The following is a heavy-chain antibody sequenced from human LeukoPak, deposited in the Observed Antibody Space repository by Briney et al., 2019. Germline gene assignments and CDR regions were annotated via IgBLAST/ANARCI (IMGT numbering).Heavy chain of an antibody. CDR3: AREHIVVVIATPVCYFDL. Sequence: SETLSLTCTVSGGSISSSDYYWGWIRQPPGKGLEGIVNFYYSGSTYYNPSLKSRVTISVDTSKNQFSLKLSSVTAADTAVYYCAREHIVVVIATPVCYFDLWGRGTLVTVSS. CDR1: GGSISSSDYY. CDR2: FYYSGST. D-gene: IGHD2-21*01. J-gene: IGHJ2*01. V-gene: IGHV4-39*07.